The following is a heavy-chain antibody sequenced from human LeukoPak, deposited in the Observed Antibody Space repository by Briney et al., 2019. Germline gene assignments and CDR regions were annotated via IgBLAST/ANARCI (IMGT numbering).Heavy chain of an antibody. CDR1: GFTFSSYG. J-gene: IGHJ4*02. CDR2: ISYDGSNK. V-gene: IGHV3-30*18. Sequence: PGRSLRLSCAASGFTFSSYGMHWVRQAPGKGLEWVAVISYDGSNKYYADSVKGRFTISRDNSKNTLYLQMNSLRAEDTAVYYCAKDHQDGQPYYWGQGTLVTVSS. CDR3: AKDHQDGQPYY. D-gene: IGHD5-24*01.